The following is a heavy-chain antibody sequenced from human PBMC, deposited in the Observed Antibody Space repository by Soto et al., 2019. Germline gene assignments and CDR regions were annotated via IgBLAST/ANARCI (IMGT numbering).Heavy chain of an antibody. J-gene: IGHJ4*02. Sequence: GGSLRLSCAASKLTVGSSYMTWVRQAPGKGLEWVSVIYSGGLTYYADSVKGRFTISRDTSKNTLYLRMNTLRADDTAVYYCASSAGFCSGGSCYDYWGQGTLVTVSS. V-gene: IGHV3-53*01. D-gene: IGHD2-15*01. CDR2: IYSGGLT. CDR1: KLTVGSSY. CDR3: ASSAGFCSGGSCYDY.